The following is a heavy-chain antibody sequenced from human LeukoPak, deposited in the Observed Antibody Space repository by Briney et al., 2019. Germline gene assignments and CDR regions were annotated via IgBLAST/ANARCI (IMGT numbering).Heavy chain of an antibody. CDR3: ARGTGGGEEIDY. CDR2: INPNSGGT. D-gene: IGHD2-21*01. V-gene: IGHV1-2*02. J-gene: IGHJ4*02. Sequence: ASVTVSCKASGYTFTGYYMHWVRQAPGQGLEWMGWINPNSGGTNYAQKFQGRVTMTRDTSISTAYMELSRLRSDDTAVYYCARGTGGGEEIDYWGQGTLVTVSS. CDR1: GYTFTGYY.